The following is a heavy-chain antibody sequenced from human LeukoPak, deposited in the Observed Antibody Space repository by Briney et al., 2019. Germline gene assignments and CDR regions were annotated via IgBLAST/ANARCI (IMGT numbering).Heavy chain of an antibody. CDR1: GFTFDDYG. CDR2: ITDSGGDT. Sequence: GGSLRLSCAASGFTFDDYGMSWVRQAPGKGLEWVSAITDSGGDTFHADSVKGRLTISRDNSKNALYLQMNSLRVEDTAVYYCVKGSSSSRPYYFDHWGQGTLVTVSS. V-gene: IGHV3-23*01. J-gene: IGHJ4*02. D-gene: IGHD6-6*01. CDR3: VKGSSSSRPYYFDH.